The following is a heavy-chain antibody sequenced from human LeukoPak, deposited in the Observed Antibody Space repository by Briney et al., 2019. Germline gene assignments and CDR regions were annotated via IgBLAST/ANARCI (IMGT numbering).Heavy chain of an antibody. CDR3: VHERAYFDGSGYYLAFDY. CDR1: GFSLTTGGVR. Sequence: SGPTLANPAQTLTLTCTFPGFSLTTGGVRVGWIRQPPGKGLEWLALIYWNDDKRYNPSLKSRVTITQVSSRNQVVLTVTNADPVDTATYYCVHERAYFDGSGYYLAFDYWGQGPMLSVSS. CDR2: IYWNDDK. J-gene: IGHJ4*02. D-gene: IGHD3-22*01. V-gene: IGHV2-5*01.